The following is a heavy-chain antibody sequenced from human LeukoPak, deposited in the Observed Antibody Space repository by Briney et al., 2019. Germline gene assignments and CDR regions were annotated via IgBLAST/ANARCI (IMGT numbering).Heavy chain of an antibody. CDR2: IYYSGST. CDR1: GGSISSGDYY. CDR3: ARDLSYYYDSSGDAFDI. V-gene: IGHV4-30-4*08. Sequence: PSQTLSLTCTVSGGSISSGDYYWSWIRQPPGKGLECIGYIYYSGSTYYNPSLKSRVTISVDTSKNQFSLKLSSVTAADTAVYYCARDLSYYYDSSGDAFDIWGQGTMVTVSS. J-gene: IGHJ3*02. D-gene: IGHD3-22*01.